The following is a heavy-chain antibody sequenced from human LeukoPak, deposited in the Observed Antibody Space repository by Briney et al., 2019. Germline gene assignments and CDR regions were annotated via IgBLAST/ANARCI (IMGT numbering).Heavy chain of an antibody. CDR3: ARVGWELLRDAFDI. V-gene: IGHV4-59*01. CDR1: GGSISSYY. J-gene: IGHJ3*02. Sequence: PSETLSLTCTVSGGSISSYYWSWIRQPPGQGLEWIGYIYYSGSTNYNPSLKSRVTISVDTSKNQFSLKLSSVTAADTAVYYCARVGWELLRDAFDIWGQGTMVTVSS. D-gene: IGHD1-26*01. CDR2: IYYSGST.